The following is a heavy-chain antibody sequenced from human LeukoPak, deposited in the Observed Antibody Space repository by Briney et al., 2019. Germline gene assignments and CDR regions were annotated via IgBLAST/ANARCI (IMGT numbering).Heavy chain of an antibody. CDR2: INHSGST. Sequence: SETLSLTCAVYGGSFSGYYWSWIRQPPGKGLEWIGEINHSGSTNYNPSLKSRVTISVDTSKNQFSLKLSSVTAADTAVYYCARGIAAAVHYYYYMDVWGKGTTVTVSS. D-gene: IGHD6-13*01. CDR3: ARGIAAAVHYYYYMDV. CDR1: GGSFSGYY. V-gene: IGHV4-34*01. J-gene: IGHJ6*03.